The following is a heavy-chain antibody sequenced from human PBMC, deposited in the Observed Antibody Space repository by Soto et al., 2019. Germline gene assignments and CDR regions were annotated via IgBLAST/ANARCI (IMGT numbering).Heavy chain of an antibody. CDR3: ARVVPAAGGANDYYYGRDV. CDR1: GGTFSSYA. Sequence: QVQLVQSGAEVKKPGSSVKVSCKASGGTFSSYAISWVRQAPGQGLEWLGGIIPIFGTANYAQKFQGRVTITAVEAASTAYMEVSSLRSEDTAGYYCARVVPAAGGANDYYYGRDVCGKGTTVTVAS. V-gene: IGHV1-69*01. CDR2: IIPIFGTA. D-gene: IGHD2-2*01. J-gene: IGHJ6*04.